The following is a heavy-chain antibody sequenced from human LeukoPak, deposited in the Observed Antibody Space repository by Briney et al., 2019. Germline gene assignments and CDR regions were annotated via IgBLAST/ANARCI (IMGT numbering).Heavy chain of an antibody. CDR3: ARDSVVTPNEAFDI. V-gene: IGHV4-59*12. J-gene: IGHJ3*02. CDR1: GGSISSYY. CDR2: IYYSGST. Sequence: SETLSLTCTVSGGSISSYYWSWIRQPPGKGLEWIGYIYYSGSTNYNPSLKSRVTISVDTSKNQFSLKLSSVTAADTAVYYCARDSVVTPNEAFDIWGQGTMVTVSS. D-gene: IGHD4-23*01.